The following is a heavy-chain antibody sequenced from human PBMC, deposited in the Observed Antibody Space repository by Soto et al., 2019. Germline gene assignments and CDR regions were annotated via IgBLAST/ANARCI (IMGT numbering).Heavy chain of an antibody. V-gene: IGHV3-30*18. J-gene: IGHJ4*02. Sequence: QVQLVESGGGVVQPGRSLRLSCAASGFTFSSYGMHWVRQAPGKGLEWVAVISYDGSNKYYADSVKGRFTISRDNSKNTLYLQMNSLSAEDTAVYYCAKDKGDGYSDYFDYWGQGTLVTVSS. D-gene: IGHD4-4*01. CDR3: AKDKGDGYSDYFDY. CDR1: GFTFSSYG. CDR2: ISYDGSNK.